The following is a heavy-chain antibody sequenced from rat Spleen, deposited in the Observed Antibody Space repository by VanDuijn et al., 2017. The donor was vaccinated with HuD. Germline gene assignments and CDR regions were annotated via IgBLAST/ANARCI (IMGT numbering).Heavy chain of an antibody. CDR2: LSPSGGST. V-gene: IGHV5-19*01. Sequence: EVQLVESGGGLVQPGRSLKLSCAASGFTFSYYGMHWIRQAPTKGLEWVASLSPSGGSTYYRDSVKGRFTISRANSENTVYLQMNSLRSEDTATYYCAVAGYGYWGQGVMVTVSS. CDR1: GFTFSYYG. J-gene: IGHJ2*01. CDR3: AVAGYGY. D-gene: IGHD1-7*01.